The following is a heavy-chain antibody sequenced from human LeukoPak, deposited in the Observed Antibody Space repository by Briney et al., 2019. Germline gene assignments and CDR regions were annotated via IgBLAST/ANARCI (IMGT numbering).Heavy chain of an antibody. Sequence: GGSLRLSCAASGFTFSNYWMHWVRQAPGKGLVWVSRINSDGINTSYADSVKGRFTISRDNAKSSLYLQMNSLRAEDTAVYYCASTPYWGQGTLVTVSS. J-gene: IGHJ4*02. CDR1: GFTFSNYW. D-gene: IGHD2-15*01. V-gene: IGHV3-74*01. CDR3: ASTPY. CDR2: INSDGINT.